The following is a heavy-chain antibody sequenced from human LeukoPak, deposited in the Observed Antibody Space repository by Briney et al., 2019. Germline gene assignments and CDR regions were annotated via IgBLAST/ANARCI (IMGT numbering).Heavy chain of an antibody. Sequence: SETLSLTCAVYGGSFTDYYWNWIRQPPGKGLEWIGEINHSGITNYNPSLKSRATISVDTSKNQFSLKLSSVTAADTAVYYCARLEMATTDDAFDIWGQGTMVTVSS. CDR2: INHSGIT. CDR3: ARLEMATTDDAFDI. V-gene: IGHV4-34*01. D-gene: IGHD5-24*01. CDR1: GGSFTDYY. J-gene: IGHJ3*02.